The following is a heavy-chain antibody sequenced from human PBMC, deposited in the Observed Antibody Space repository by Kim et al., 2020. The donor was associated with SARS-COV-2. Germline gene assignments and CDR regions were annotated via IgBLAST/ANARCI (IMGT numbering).Heavy chain of an antibody. D-gene: IGHD3-16*01. CDR2: INHSGST. V-gene: IGHV4-34*01. J-gene: IGHJ4*02. CDR3: AGEGEENFDY. Sequence: SETLSLTCAVYGGSFSGYYWSWIRQPPGKGLEWIGEINHSGSTNYNPSLKSRVTISVDTSKNQFSLKLSSVTAADTAVYYCAGEGEENFDYWGQGTLVTV. CDR1: GGSFSGYY.